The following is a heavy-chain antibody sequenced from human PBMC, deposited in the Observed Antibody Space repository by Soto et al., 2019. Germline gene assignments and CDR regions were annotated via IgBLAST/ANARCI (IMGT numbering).Heavy chain of an antibody. CDR3: ARDRAALEGYYYGMDV. Sequence: GASVKVSCKASGYTVTGYYMHWVRQAPGQGLEWMGWINPNSGGTNYAQKFQGRVTMTRDTSISTAYMELSRLRSVDTAVYYCARDRAALEGYYYGMDVWGQGTTVTVSS. CDR2: INPNSGGT. D-gene: IGHD1-1*01. J-gene: IGHJ6*02. V-gene: IGHV1-2*02. CDR1: GYTVTGYY.